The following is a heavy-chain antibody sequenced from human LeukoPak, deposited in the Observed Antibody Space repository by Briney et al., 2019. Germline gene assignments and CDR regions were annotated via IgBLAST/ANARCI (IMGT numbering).Heavy chain of an antibody. CDR3: AKDPYCSSTSCSSWFDP. V-gene: IGHV3-23*01. D-gene: IGHD2-2*01. CDR1: GFTFSSYA. Sequence: PGGSLRLSCAASGFTFSSYAMSWVRQAPGKGLEWVSAITGSGGDTYYADSVKGRFTISRDNSKNTLYLQMNSLRAEDTAVYYCAKDPYCSSTSCSSWFDPWGQGTLVTVSS. CDR2: ITGSGGDT. J-gene: IGHJ5*02.